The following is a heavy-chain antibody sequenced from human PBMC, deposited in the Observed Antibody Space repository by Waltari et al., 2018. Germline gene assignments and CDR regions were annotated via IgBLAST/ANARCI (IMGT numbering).Heavy chain of an antibody. CDR3: ARDKLEQLIEIDY. J-gene: IGHJ4*02. Sequence: DVQLVESGGGLVKPGGSLGLSCVASGFSFGSYAINWVRQSRGKGVRQVVGKGLERGSSISSGRSCIDNADAVKGRCTISRDNAKNSLYLQMNNVRAEETAVYYCARDKLEQLIEIDYWGQGTLVSVSS. V-gene: IGHV3-21*02. CDR2: ISSGRSCI. CDR1: GFSFGSYA. D-gene: IGHD1-1*01.